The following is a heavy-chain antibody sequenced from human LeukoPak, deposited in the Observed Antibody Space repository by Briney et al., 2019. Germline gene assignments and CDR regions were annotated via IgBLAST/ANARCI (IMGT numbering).Heavy chain of an antibody. CDR3: ATGNSLGYCKGGRCFNY. V-gene: IGHV1-24*01. D-gene: IGHD2-15*01. Sequence: ASVKVSCKVSGDTLSELPMHWVRQAPGKGLEWMGGFDPEKSERVYAQNLRGRVTMTEETSTDTAFLELSSLTSEDTAVYYCATGNSLGYCKGGRCFNYWGQGTQVIVSS. J-gene: IGHJ4*02. CDR2: FDPEKSER. CDR1: GDTLSELP.